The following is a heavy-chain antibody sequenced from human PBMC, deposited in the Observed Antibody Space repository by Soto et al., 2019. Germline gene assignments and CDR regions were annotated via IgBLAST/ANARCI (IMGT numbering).Heavy chain of an antibody. Sequence: QVQLVQSGAEVKKPGSSVKVSCKASGGAFSSYAISWVRQAPGQGLEWMGGIIPIFGTANYAQKFQGRVTITADESTSTAYMELSSLRSEDTAVYYCARATRTYISSSYYYYGMDVWGQGTTVTVSS. J-gene: IGHJ6*02. V-gene: IGHV1-69*12. CDR2: IIPIFGTA. CDR1: GGAFSSYA. D-gene: IGHD6-6*01. CDR3: ARATRTYISSSYYYYGMDV.